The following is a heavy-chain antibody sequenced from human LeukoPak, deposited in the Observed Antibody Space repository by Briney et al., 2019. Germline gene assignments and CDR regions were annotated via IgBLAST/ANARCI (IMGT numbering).Heavy chain of an antibody. Sequence: GGSLRLSCAASGFTFSSYAMSWVRQAPGKGLEWVALIWYDGSNKYCADSVKGRFTISRDNSKNTLYLQMNSLRAEDTAVYYCARKPDSGSYLAYWGQGTLVTVSS. CDR3: ARKPDSGSYLAY. J-gene: IGHJ4*02. D-gene: IGHD1-26*01. CDR2: IWYDGSNK. CDR1: GFTFSSYA. V-gene: IGHV3-33*08.